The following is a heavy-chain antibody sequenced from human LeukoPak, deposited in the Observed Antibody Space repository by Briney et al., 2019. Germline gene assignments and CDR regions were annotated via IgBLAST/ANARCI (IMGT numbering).Heavy chain of an antibody. D-gene: IGHD3-10*01. CDR3: AKDGHSGFDY. J-gene: IGHJ4*02. CDR2: ISYDGSNK. CDR1: GFTFSSYD. Sequence: GGSLRLSCAASGFTFSSYDMHWVRQAPGKGLEWVAVISYDGSNKYYADSVEGRFTISRDNSKNTLYLQMNSLRAEDTAVYYCAKDGHSGFDYWGQGTLVTVSS. V-gene: IGHV3-30*18.